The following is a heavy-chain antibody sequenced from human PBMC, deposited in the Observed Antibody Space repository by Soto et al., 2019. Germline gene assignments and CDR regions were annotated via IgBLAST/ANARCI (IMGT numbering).Heavy chain of an antibody. Sequence: QVQLQESGPGLVKPSQTLSLTCTVSGGSISSGGYYWSWIRQHPGKGLEWIGYIYYSGSTYYNPSLKSRVTISVDTSKNQFSLKLSSVTAADTAVYYCARGGRMTTVIWYFDLWGRGTLVTVSS. D-gene: IGHD4-17*01. V-gene: IGHV4-31*03. CDR3: ARGGRMTTVIWYFDL. CDR1: GGSISSGGYY. CDR2: IYYSGST. J-gene: IGHJ2*01.